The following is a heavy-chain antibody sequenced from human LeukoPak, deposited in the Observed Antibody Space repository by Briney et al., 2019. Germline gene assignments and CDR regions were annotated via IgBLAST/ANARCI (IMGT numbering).Heavy chain of an antibody. Sequence: SETLSLTCTVSGGSISSSSYYWGWIRQPPGKGLEWIGTIYYSGSTYYNPSLKSRVTISVDTSKNQFSLKLRSVTAADTAVYYCGRVGAAHPSDYGGYYYFDYWGQGNLVTVSS. CDR1: GGSISSSSYY. V-gene: IGHV4-39*07. J-gene: IGHJ4*02. CDR3: GRVGAAHPSDYGGYYYFDY. CDR2: IYYSGST. D-gene: IGHD4-23*01.